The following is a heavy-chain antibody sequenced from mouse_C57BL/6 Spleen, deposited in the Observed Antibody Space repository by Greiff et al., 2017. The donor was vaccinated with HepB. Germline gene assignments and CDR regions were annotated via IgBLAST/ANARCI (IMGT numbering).Heavy chain of an antibody. Sequence: QVQLQQSGAELVRPGASVTLSCKASGYTFTDYEMHWVKQTPVHGLEWIGAIDPETGGTAYNQKFKGKAILTADKSSSTAYMELRSLTSEDSAVYYCTRRGLGSSLYAMDYWGQGTSVTVSS. CDR1: GYTFTDYE. J-gene: IGHJ4*01. CDR3: TRRGLGSSLYAMDY. D-gene: IGHD1-1*01. CDR2: IDPETGGT. V-gene: IGHV1-15*01.